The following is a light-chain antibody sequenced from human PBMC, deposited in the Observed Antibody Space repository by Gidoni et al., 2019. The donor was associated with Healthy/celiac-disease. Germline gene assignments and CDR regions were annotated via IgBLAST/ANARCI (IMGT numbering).Light chain of an antibody. V-gene: IGLV3-21*02. CDR3: QVCDSSSDPNYV. CDR1: NIGRKS. J-gene: IGLJ1*01. Sequence: SYVLTQPPSVSGAPGQTARITCGGNNIGRKSVHWYQQKPGQAPVLVVYDDSDRPSGIPERFSGSNSGNTATMTISRVDAGDEADYYCQVCDSSSDPNYVFGTGTKVTVL. CDR2: DDS.